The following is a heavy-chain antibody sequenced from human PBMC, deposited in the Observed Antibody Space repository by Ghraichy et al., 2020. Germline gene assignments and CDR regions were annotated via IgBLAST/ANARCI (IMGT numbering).Heavy chain of an antibody. J-gene: IGHJ6*02. CDR2: ISNSGRTI. Sequence: GGSLRLSCAASGFTFSSYEMNWVRQAPGKGLEWVSYISNSGRTIYYADSVKGRFTISRDNAKNSLYLQMSSLRAEDTAVYYCARDTPITLVRVVSYGMDVWGQGTTVTVSS. D-gene: IGHD3-10*01. CDR3: ARDTPITLVRVVSYGMDV. V-gene: IGHV3-48*03. CDR1: GFTFSSYE.